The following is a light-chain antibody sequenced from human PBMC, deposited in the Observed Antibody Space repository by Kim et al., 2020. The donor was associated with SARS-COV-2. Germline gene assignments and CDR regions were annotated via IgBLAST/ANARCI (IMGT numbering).Light chain of an antibody. CDR2: AAS. CDR1: QGISGY. Sequence: SASVGDRVTITCRTSQGISGYLAWFQPQPGKAPKLLVYAASTLQGGVPSRFSGSGSGTEFTLTIGSLQPEDFATYYCQQLNSYPPTFGQGTKLEI. CDR3: QQLNSYPPT. V-gene: IGKV1-9*01. J-gene: IGKJ2*01.